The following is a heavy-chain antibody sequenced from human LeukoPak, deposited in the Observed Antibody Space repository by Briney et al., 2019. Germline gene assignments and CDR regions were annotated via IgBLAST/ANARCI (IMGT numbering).Heavy chain of an antibody. V-gene: IGHV4-59*11. CDR1: GGSISSHY. J-gene: IGHJ4*02. Sequence: PSETLSLTCTVSGGSISSHYWSWIRQPPGKGLEWIGYIYYSGSTNYNPSLKSRVTISVDTSKNQFSLKLSSVTAADTAVYYCAMARWLQLFDYWGQGTLVTVFS. CDR2: IYYSGST. D-gene: IGHD5-24*01. CDR3: AMARWLQLFDY.